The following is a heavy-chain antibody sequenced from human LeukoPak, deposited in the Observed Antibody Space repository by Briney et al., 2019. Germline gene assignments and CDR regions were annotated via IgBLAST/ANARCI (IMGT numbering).Heavy chain of an antibody. V-gene: IGHV4-59*12. D-gene: IGHD3-3*01. J-gene: IGHJ6*03. Sequence: PSETLSLTCTVSGGSISSYYWSRIRQPPGKGLEWIGYIYYSGSTNYNPSLKSRVTISVDTSKNQFSLKLSSVTAADTAVYYCARVRRYDFWSGYRYYYYYMDVWGKGTTVTVSS. CDR2: IYYSGST. CDR1: GGSISSYY. CDR3: ARVRRYDFWSGYRYYYYYMDV.